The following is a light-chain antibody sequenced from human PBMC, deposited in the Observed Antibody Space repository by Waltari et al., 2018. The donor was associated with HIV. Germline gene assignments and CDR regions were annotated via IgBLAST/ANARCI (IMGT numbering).Light chain of an antibody. CDR1: RSNIGNNY. CDR2: DNN. J-gene: IGLJ3*02. Sequence: QSVLTQPPSVSAAQGHQVTISCSGSRSNIGNNYVSWYQQLPGTAPKRLICDNNNRPSGIPDRFSGSESGTSATLVITGLQTGDEADYYCGTWDSSLSAWVFGGGTKLTVL. CDR3: GTWDSSLSAWV. V-gene: IGLV1-51*01.